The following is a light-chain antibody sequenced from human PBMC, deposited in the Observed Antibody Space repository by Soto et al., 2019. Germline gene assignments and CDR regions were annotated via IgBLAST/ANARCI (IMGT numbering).Light chain of an antibody. CDR3: SSYTSSSTRV. J-gene: IGLJ3*02. CDR1: SSDVGTYNY. CDR2: EVS. Sequence: QSALTQPASVSGSPGQSITISCIGTSSDVGTYNYVSWYQQHPGKAPKLMIYEVSNRPSGVSNRFSGSKSGNTASLTISGLQAEDEADYYCSSYTSSSTRVFGGGTKVTVL. V-gene: IGLV2-14*01.